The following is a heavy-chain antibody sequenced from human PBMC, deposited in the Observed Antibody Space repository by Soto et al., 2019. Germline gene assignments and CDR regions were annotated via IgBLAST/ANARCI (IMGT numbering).Heavy chain of an antibody. CDR3: ARGAGYADSIDY. CDR1: GGTFSSYA. J-gene: IGHJ4*02. D-gene: IGHD2-15*01. Sequence: GASVKVSCKAPGGTFSSYAISSVRQAPGQGLEWMGGIIPIFGTANYAQKFQGRVTITADESTSTAYMELSSLRSEDTAVYYCARGAGYADSIDYWGQGTLVTVS. V-gene: IGHV1-69*13. CDR2: IIPIFGTA.